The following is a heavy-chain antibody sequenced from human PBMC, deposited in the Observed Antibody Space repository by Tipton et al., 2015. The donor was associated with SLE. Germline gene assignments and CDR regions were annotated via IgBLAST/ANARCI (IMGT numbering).Heavy chain of an antibody. CDR1: GFTFTSAW. V-gene: IGHV4-59*01. CDR2: ISYSGST. CDR3: ARDRRNVFDI. J-gene: IGHJ3*02. Sequence: LRLSCAASGFTFTSAWMSWFRQAPGKGLDWIGRISYSGSTNYSPSLKSRVTISLDTFQNHFSLKLSSVTAADTAVYYCARDRRNVFDIWGQGAMVTVSS.